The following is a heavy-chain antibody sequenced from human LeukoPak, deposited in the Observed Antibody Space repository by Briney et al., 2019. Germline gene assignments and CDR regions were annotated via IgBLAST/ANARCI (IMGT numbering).Heavy chain of an antibody. V-gene: IGHV4-4*07. J-gene: IGHJ4*02. CDR2: IFSSGRN. Sequence: PSETLSLTCNVSGGSISGYYWSWIRQPAGKGLEWMGRIFSSGRNNYNPSLKSRLMVAADPSKNQFSLRLSSVTAADTAVYYCAREAGDYDAGGHPPTPYYFDLWGQGTLVTVSS. CDR3: AREAGDYDAGGHPPTPYYFDL. CDR1: GGSISGYY. D-gene: IGHD3-16*01.